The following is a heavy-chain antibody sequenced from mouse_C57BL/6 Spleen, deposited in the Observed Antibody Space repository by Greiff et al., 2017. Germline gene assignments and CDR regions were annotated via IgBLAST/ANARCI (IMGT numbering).Heavy chain of an antibody. J-gene: IGHJ2*01. CDR2: IRSGSSPI. D-gene: IGHD2-3*01. CDR3: ARPGDGYYGFDY. Sequence: ELQLQESGGGLVKPGGSLKLSCAASGFTFRDYGMHWVRQAPEKGLEWVAYIRSGSSPIYYADTVKGRFTISRDNAKNTLFLQMTSRRSEDTAMYYCARPGDGYYGFDYWGQGTTLTVSS. CDR1: GFTFRDYG. V-gene: IGHV5-17*01.